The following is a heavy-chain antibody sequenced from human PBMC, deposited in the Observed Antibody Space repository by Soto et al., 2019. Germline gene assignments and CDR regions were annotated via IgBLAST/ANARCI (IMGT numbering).Heavy chain of an antibody. CDR3: ARKESDDLDY. D-gene: IGHD1-1*01. J-gene: IGHJ4*02. V-gene: IGHV3-48*03. Sequence: PGGSLRLSCAASGFTFSFYDVNWVRQAPGKGLEWVSYISSGGGTVYYADSVKGRFTISRDNAKNSLYLQMNSLRAEDTAVYYCARKESDDLDYWGQGTLVTVSS. CDR1: GFTFSFYD. CDR2: ISSGGGTV.